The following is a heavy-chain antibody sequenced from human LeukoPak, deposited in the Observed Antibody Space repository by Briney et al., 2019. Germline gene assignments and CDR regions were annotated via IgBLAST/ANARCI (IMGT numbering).Heavy chain of an antibody. CDR3: VSLGYSSSSVRY. CDR2: ISFDGSNK. D-gene: IGHD6-6*01. CDR1: GFTFSSYA. J-gene: IGHJ4*02. Sequence: GGSLRLSCAASGFTFSSYAMRWVRQAPGKGLEWVAVISFDGSNKYYTDSVKGRFTISRDNSKNTLYLQMNSLRAEDTAVYFCVSLGYSSSSVRYWGQGTLVTVSS. V-gene: IGHV3-30*04.